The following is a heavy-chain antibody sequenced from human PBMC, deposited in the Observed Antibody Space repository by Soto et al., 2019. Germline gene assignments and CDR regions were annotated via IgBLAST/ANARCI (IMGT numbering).Heavy chain of an antibody. V-gene: IGHV4-31*03. CDR3: ARYNWNDERDYYYYGMDV. J-gene: IGHJ6*02. CDR2: IYYSGST. CDR1: GGSISSGGYY. D-gene: IGHD1-1*01. Sequence: SETLSLTCTVSGGSISSGGYYWSWIRQHPGKGLEWIGYIYYSGSTYYNPSLKSRVTISVDTSKNQFSLKLSSVTAADTAVYYCARYNWNDERDYYYYGMDVWGQGTTVTVSS.